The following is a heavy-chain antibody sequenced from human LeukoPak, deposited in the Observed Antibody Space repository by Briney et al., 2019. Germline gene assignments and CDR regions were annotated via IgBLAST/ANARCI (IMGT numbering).Heavy chain of an antibody. D-gene: IGHD5-12*01. V-gene: IGHV4-34*01. CDR2: INHSGST. Sequence: PSETLSLTCAVYGGSFSGYYWSWIRQPPGKGLEWIGEINHSGSTNYNPSLKSRVTISVDTSKNQFSLKLSSVTAADTAVYYCARLGYVDIVAADYWGQGTLVTVSS. J-gene: IGHJ4*02. CDR1: GGSFSGYY. CDR3: ARLGYVDIVAADY.